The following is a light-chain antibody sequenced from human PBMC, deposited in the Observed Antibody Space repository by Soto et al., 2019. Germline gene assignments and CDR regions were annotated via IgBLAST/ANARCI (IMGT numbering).Light chain of an antibody. J-gene: IGKJ1*01. CDR2: DAS. CDR1: QSISSW. Sequence: DIQMTQSPSTLSASVGDRVTITCRASQSISSWLAWYQQKPGKAPNLLIYDASSLESGVPSRFSGSGSETEFTLTISSLQPDDFATYYCQQYHSYPWAFGRGTKVEIK. CDR3: QQYHSYPWA. V-gene: IGKV1-5*01.